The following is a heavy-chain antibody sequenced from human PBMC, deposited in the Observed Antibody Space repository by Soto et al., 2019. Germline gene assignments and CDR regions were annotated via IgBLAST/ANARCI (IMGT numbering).Heavy chain of an antibody. V-gene: IGHV3-30-3*01. J-gene: IGHJ6*02. CDR2: ISYDGSNK. CDR1: GFTFSSYA. Sequence: GGSLRLSCAASGFTFSSYAMHWVRQAPGKGLEWVAVISYDGSNKYYADSVKGRFTISRDNSKNALYLQMNSLRAEDTAVYYCERDEAVDNLYYYGMDVWGQGTTVTVSS. D-gene: IGHD6-19*01. CDR3: ERDEAVDNLYYYGMDV.